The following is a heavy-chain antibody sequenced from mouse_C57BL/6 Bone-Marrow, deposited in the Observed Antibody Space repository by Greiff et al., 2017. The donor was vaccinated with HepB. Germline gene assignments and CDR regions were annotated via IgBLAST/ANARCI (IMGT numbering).Heavy chain of an antibody. V-gene: IGHV1-69*01. CDR2: IDPSDSYT. J-gene: IGHJ2*01. D-gene: IGHD6-5*01. CDR1: GYTFTSYW. CDR3: ARRVAYYSFDY. Sequence: VQLQQSGAELVMPGASVKLSCKASGYTFTSYWMHWVKQRPGQGLEWIGEIDPSDSYTNYNQKFKGKSTLTVDKSSSPAYMQLSSLTSEDSAVYDCARRVAYYSFDYWGQGTTLTVSS.